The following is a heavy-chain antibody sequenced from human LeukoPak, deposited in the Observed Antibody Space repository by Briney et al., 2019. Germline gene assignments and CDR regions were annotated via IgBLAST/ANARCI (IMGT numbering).Heavy chain of an antibody. CDR1: GFTFGSYW. V-gene: IGHV3-7*01. Sequence: GGSLRLSCAASGFTFGSYWMSWVRQAPGKGLEWVANIKQDGSEKYYVDSVKGRFTISRDNAKNSLCLQMNSLRAEDTAVYYCARGHWAFDIWGQGTMVTVSS. CDR3: ARGHWAFDI. J-gene: IGHJ3*02. CDR2: IKQDGSEK. D-gene: IGHD1-1*01.